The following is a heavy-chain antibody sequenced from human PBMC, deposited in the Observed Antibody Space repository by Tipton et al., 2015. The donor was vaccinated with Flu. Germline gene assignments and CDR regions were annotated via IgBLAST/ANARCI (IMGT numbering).Heavy chain of an antibody. Sequence: TLSLTCTVSGGSISSSSYYWGWIRQPPGKGLEWIGSIYYSGSTYYNPSLKSRVTISVDTSKNQFSLKLSSVTAADTAVHYCARKRGYQPDVDYWGQGTLVTVSS. D-gene: IGHD2-2*01. V-gene: IGHV4-39*07. CDR2: IYYSGST. CDR3: ARKRGYQPDVDY. J-gene: IGHJ4*02. CDR1: GGSISSSSYY.